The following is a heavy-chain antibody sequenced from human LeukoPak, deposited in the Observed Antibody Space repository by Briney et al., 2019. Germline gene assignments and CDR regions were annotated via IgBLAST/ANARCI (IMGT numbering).Heavy chain of an antibody. D-gene: IGHD7-27*01. CDR3: ARVYLGSYYDC. V-gene: IGHV3-64*01. Sequence: GGSLRLSCAASGFTFSSYAMHWVRQAPGKGLECVSAISSNGGSTYYANSVKGRFTISRDNSKNTLYLQMGSLRAEDMAVYYCARVYLGSYYDCWGQGTLVTVSS. CDR1: GFTFSSYA. CDR2: ISSNGGST. J-gene: IGHJ4*02.